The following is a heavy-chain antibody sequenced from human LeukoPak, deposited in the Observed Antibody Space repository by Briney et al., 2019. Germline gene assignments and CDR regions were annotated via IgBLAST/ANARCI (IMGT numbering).Heavy chain of an antibody. J-gene: IGHJ4*02. D-gene: IGHD2-2*01. CDR2: INPSGGTT. V-gene: IGHV1-46*01. CDR1: GYTFTTYY. CDR3: ARDPCSTSCYAFDY. Sequence: GASVKVSCKASGYTFTTYYMHWVRQAPGQGLEWMGIINPSGGTTSYAQKFQGRVTMTRDTSTSTVYKELSSLTSEDTAVYYCARDPCSTSCYAFDYWGQGTLVTVSS.